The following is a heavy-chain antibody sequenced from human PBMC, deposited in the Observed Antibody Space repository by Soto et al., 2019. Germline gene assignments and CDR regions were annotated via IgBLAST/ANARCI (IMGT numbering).Heavy chain of an antibody. V-gene: IGHV3-23*01. CDR2: ISGGGVST. CDR1: GFMFSNYA. Sequence: PGGSLRLSCAASGFMFSNYAMSWVRQTPGKGLEWVSGISGGGVSTYYADSMKGRFTISRDNSKNTVYLQMNSLRAEDTAVYYCAKLGPFGVVIAYYFDFWGQGALVTVSS. CDR3: AKLGPFGVVIAYYFDF. D-gene: IGHD3-3*01. J-gene: IGHJ4*02.